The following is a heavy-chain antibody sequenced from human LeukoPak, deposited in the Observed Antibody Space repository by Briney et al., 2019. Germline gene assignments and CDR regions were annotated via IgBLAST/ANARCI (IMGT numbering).Heavy chain of an antibody. CDR3: ARRYSSSSIDY. D-gene: IGHD6-6*01. CDR2: IYPGDSHT. Sequence: MGIIYPGDSHTRYSPSFQAQVIISADKSISTTYLQWSSLKASDTAIYYCARRYSSSSIDYWGLGTLVTVSS. V-gene: IGHV5-51*01. J-gene: IGHJ4*02.